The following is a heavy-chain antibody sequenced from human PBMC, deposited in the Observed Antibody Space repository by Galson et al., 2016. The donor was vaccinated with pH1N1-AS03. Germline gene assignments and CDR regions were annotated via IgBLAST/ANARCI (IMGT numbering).Heavy chain of an antibody. J-gene: IGHJ4*02. Sequence: SLRLSCAASGFSFSSYWMHWVRQAPGKGLVWVSSISSTGSNTFYADSVMGRFTISRDNSKNTLYLQMNSLRAEDTAVFYCAKYTIDWYEDYWGQGTLVTVSS. CDR3: AKYTIDWYEDY. D-gene: IGHD6-19*01. CDR2: ISSTGSNT. CDR1: GFSFSSYW. V-gene: IGHV3-23*01.